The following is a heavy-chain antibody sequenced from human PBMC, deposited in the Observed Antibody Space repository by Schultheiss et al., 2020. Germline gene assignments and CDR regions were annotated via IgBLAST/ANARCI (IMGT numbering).Heavy chain of an antibody. CDR1: GGSFSGYY. V-gene: IGHV4-34*01. Sequence: SQTLSLTCAVYGGSFSGYYWSWIRQPPGKGLEWIGEINHSGSTNYNPSLKSRVTISVDTSKNQFSLKLSSVTAADTAVYYCARVHKDSSGYDNWFDPWGQGTLVTVSS. D-gene: IGHD3-22*01. J-gene: IGHJ5*02. CDR2: INHSGST. CDR3: ARVHKDSSGYDNWFDP.